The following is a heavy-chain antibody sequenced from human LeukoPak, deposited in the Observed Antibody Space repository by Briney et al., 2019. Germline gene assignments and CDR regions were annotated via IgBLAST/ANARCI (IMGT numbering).Heavy chain of an antibody. J-gene: IGHJ4*02. CDR3: AKGPITIFGVVHFDY. Sequence: SGGSLRPSCAASGFTFSSYGMHWVRQAPGKGLEWVAFIRYDGNNKYYADSVKGRFTISRDNSKNTLYLQMNSLRAEDTAVYYCAKGPITIFGVVHFDYWGQGTLVTVSS. D-gene: IGHD3-3*01. V-gene: IGHV3-30*02. CDR1: GFTFSSYG. CDR2: IRYDGNNK.